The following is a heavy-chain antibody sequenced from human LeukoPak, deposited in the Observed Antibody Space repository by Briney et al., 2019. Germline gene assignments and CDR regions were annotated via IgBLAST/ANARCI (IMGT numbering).Heavy chain of an antibody. D-gene: IGHD3-16*02. Sequence: GGSLRLSCAASGFTFSSYWMHWVRQAPGKGLVWVSRINSDGSSTSYADSVKGRFTISRDNAKNSLYLQMNSLRAEDTAVYYCARDSLRLGELSLPDYWGQGTLVTVSS. CDR1: GFTFSSYW. J-gene: IGHJ4*02. V-gene: IGHV3-74*01. CDR3: ARDSLRLGELSLPDY. CDR2: INSDGSST.